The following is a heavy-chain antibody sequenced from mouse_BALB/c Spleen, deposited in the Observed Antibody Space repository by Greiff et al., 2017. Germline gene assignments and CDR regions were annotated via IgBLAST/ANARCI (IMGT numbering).Heavy chain of an antibody. CDR1: GFTFSSFG. D-gene: IGHD2-14*01. V-gene: IGHV5-17*02. Sequence: EVQLVESGGGLVQPGGSRKLSCAASGFTFSSFGMHWVRQAPEKGLEWVAYISSGSSTIYYADTVKGRFTISRDNPKNTLFLQMTSLRSEDTAMYYCAGYDADFAYWGQGTLVTVSA. J-gene: IGHJ3*01. CDR2: ISSGSSTI. CDR3: AGYDADFAY.